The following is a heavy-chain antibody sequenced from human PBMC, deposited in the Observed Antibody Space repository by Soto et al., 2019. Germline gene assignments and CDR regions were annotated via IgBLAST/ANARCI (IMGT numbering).Heavy chain of an antibody. V-gene: IGHV1-18*01. J-gene: IGHJ5*02. CDR2: ISAYNGNT. CDR3: ARDRLDTAMVTDWFDP. D-gene: IGHD5-18*01. CDR1: GYTFTSYG. Sequence: ASVKVSCKASGYTFTSYGISWVRRAPGQGLEWMGWISAYNGNTNYAQKLQGRVTMTTDTSTSTAYMELRSLRSDDTAVYYCARDRLDTAMVTDWFDPWGQGTLVTVSS.